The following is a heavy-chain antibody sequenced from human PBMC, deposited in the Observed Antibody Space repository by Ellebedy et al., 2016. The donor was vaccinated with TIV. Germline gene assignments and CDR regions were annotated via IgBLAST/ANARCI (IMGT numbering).Heavy chain of an antibody. CDR2: IHYTGTT. Sequence: MPSETLSLTCTVSGVSISGYYWSWVRQPPGKGLEWIGYIHYTGTTNYNPSLKSRVTISLDTSKNQFSLNLNPVTAADTAVYYCTKTRGWLQPDFHYWGQGSLVTVSS. V-gene: IGHV4-59*01. D-gene: IGHD5-24*01. CDR1: GVSISGYY. J-gene: IGHJ4*02. CDR3: TKTRGWLQPDFHY.